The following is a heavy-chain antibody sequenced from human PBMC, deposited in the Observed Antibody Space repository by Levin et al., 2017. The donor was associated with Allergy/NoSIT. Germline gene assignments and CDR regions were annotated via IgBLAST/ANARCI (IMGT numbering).Heavy chain of an antibody. Sequence: SETLSLTCTVSGGSISSYYWSWIRQPPGKGLEWIGYIYYSGSTNYNPSLKSRVTISVDTSKNQFSLKLSSVTAADTAVYYCARGPEPWELTIGDIWGQGTMVTVSS. J-gene: IGHJ3*02. V-gene: IGHV4-59*01. CDR2: IYYSGST. D-gene: IGHD1-26*01. CDR1: GGSISSYY. CDR3: ARGPEPWELTIGDI.